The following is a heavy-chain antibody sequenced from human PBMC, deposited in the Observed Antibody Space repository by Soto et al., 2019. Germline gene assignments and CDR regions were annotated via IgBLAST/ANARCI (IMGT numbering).Heavy chain of an antibody. CDR3: ARSVRPLSWFEH. D-gene: IGHD3-10*01. CDR1: LFPFSAYA. J-gene: IGHJ5*02. V-gene: IGHV3-23*01. CDR2: IGGSVTTI. Sequence: SLRLSCFSSLFPFSAYAMNLVLQPPGKWLECFCGIGGSVTTIYCADSVKGRFTISRDNFGNTMYLQMNSVRVEDTAVYYCARSVRPLSWFEHWGQGTRVTVSS.